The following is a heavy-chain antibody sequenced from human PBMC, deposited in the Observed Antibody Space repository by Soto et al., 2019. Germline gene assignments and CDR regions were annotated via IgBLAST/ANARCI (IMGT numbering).Heavy chain of an antibody. CDR2: INPNSGGT. V-gene: IGHV1-2*02. D-gene: IGHD2-15*01. Sequence: QVQLVQSGAEVKKPGASVKVSCKASGYTFTGYYMHWVRQAPGQGLEWTGWINPNSGGTNYAQKFQGRVTMTRDTSISTAYIELSRLRSDDTAVYYCARLNVVVVAATREYYFDYWGQGTLVTVSS. CDR3: ARLNVVVVAATREYYFDY. J-gene: IGHJ4*02. CDR1: GYTFTGYY.